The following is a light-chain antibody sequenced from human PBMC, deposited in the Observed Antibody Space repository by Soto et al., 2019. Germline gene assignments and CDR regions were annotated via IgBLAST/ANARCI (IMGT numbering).Light chain of an antibody. CDR2: AAS. J-gene: IGKJ1*01. CDR3: QQYYSYPWT. V-gene: IGKV1-13*02. Sequence: AIPLSQCPSVLFLAGXGGVTITFRTSQGIRSALGWYQQKPGKVPKLLIYAASTLQSGVPSRFSGSGSGTDFTLTISCLQSEDFATYYCQQYYSYPWTFGQGTKVDTK. CDR1: QGIRSA.